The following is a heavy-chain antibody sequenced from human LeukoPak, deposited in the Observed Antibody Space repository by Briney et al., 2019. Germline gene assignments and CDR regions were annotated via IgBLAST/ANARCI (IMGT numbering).Heavy chain of an antibody. CDR3: ARDPRDFDWSYYFDY. Sequence: GGSLRLSCADSGFTFSSYEMNWVRQAPGKGLEWVSYISSSGSTIYYADSVKGRFTISRDNAKNSLYLQMNSLRAEDTAVYYCARDPRDFDWSYYFDYWGQGALVTVSS. CDR2: ISSSGSTI. CDR1: GFTFSSYE. J-gene: IGHJ4*02. D-gene: IGHD3-9*01. V-gene: IGHV3-48*03.